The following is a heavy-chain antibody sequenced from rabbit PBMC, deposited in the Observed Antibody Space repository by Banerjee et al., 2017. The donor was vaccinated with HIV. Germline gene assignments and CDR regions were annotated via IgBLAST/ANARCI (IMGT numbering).Heavy chain of an antibody. CDR2: IAGGSSGTT. CDR1: GIDFSSYYY. Sequence: QQQLEESGGGLVKPGGTLTLTCKASGIDFSSYYYMCWVRQAPGKGLEWIACIAGGSSGTTYYASWAKGRFTISKTSSTTVPLQMTSLTAADTATYFCARDLAGVIGWNFGLWGQGTLVTVS. D-gene: IGHD4-1*01. CDR3: ARDLAGVIGWNFGL. V-gene: IGHV1S45*01. J-gene: IGHJ4*01.